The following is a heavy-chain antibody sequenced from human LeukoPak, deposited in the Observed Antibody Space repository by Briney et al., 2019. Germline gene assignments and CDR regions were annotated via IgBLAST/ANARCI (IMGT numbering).Heavy chain of an antibody. CDR2: INWNGGST. Sequence: GGSLRLSCTASGFTFGDYAMSWVRQAPGKGLEWVSGINWNGGSTGYADSVKGRFTISRDNAKNSLYLQMNSLRAEDTALYYCARRDIVVVPASILGAFDIWGQGTMVTVSS. CDR1: GFTFGDYA. V-gene: IGHV3-20*04. J-gene: IGHJ3*02. CDR3: ARRDIVVVPASILGAFDI. D-gene: IGHD2-2*02.